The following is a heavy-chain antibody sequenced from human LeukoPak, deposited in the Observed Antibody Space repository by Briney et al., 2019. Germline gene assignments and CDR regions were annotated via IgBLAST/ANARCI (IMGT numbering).Heavy chain of an antibody. CDR3: ATSRDGSKYRELSH. D-gene: IGHD5-24*01. CDR1: GLTFSSYW. J-gene: IGHJ4*02. V-gene: IGHV3-7*01. CDR2: IKLDGSEK. Sequence: GGSLRLSCAASGLTFSSYWMNWVRQAPRKGLEWVANIKLDGSEKNYVDSVKGRFTISRDNAKNSLYLQINGLRAEDTAVYYCATSRDGSKYRELSHWGQGTLVTVSS.